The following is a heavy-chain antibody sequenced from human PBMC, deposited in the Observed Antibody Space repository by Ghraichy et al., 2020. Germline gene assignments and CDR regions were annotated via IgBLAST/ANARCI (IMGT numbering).Heavy chain of an antibody. J-gene: IGHJ4*02. V-gene: IGHV3-7*01. CDR3: ARALGSGDAH. CDR1: GFTFRNYW. CDR2: INQDGSEG. D-gene: IGHD3-10*01. Sequence: GGSLILSCAASGFTFRNYWMHWVRQAPGKELEWVGNINQDGSEGYYVDSVRGRFTISRDNAKNSLYLQINSLRAEDTAVYYCARALGSGDAHWGQGTLVTVSS.